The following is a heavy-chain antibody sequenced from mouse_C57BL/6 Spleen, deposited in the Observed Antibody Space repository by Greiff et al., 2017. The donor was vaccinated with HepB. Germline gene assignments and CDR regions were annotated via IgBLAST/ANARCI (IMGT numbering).Heavy chain of an antibody. Sequence: VQLQQPGAELVKPGASVKVSCKASGYTFTSYWMHWVKQRPGQGLEWIGRIHPSDSDTNYNQKFKGKATLTVDKYSSTAYMQLSSLTSGDSAVYYCAIGRFYGSSEYYAMDYWGQGTSVTVSS. J-gene: IGHJ4*01. CDR3: AIGRFYGSSEYYAMDY. D-gene: IGHD1-1*01. CDR1: GYTFTSYW. V-gene: IGHV1-74*01. CDR2: IHPSDSDT.